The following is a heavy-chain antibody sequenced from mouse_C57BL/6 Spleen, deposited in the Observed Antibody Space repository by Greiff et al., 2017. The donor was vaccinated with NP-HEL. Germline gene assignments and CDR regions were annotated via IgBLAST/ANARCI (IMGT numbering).Heavy chain of an antibody. V-gene: IGHV3-6*01. D-gene: IGHD2-13*01. J-gene: IGHJ4*01. CDR2: ISYDGSN. CDR1: GYSITSGYY. Sequence: EVQLQQSGPGLVKPSQSLSLTCSVTGYSITSGYYWNWIRQFPGNKLEWMGYISYDGSNNYNPSLKNRISITRDTSKNQFFLKLNSVTTEDTATYYCAREGRLEGMDYWGQGTSVTVSS. CDR3: AREGRLEGMDY.